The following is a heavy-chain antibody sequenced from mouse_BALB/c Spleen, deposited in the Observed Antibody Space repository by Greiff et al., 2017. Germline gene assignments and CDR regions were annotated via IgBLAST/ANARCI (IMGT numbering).Heavy chain of an antibody. D-gene: IGHD2-4*01. J-gene: IGHJ3*01. CDR1: GFTFSSYG. CDR3: ARRGLYDYDGFAY. Sequence: EVKLVESGGDLVKPGGSLKLSCAASGFTFSSYGMSWVRQTPDKRLEWVATISSGGSYTYYPDSVKGRFTISRDNARNILYLQMSSLRSEDTAMYYCARRGLYDYDGFAYWGQGTLVTVSA. V-gene: IGHV5-6*02. CDR2: ISSGGSYT.